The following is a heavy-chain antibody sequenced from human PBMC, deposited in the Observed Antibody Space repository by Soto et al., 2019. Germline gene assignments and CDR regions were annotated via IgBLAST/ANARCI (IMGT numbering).Heavy chain of an antibody. Sequence: QVQLQQWGAGLLKPSETLSLTCAVYGKSLSGYYWSWIRQPPGKALEWIGEINHSGNTNYNPSLKSRVTISVDTSKNQLFLNLGPVTAADTAMYYCARHHVRGRTIAGAAEFWGQGTLVTVSS. J-gene: IGHJ4*02. D-gene: IGHD1-26*01. CDR2: INHSGNT. CDR1: GKSLSGYY. V-gene: IGHV4-34*01. CDR3: ARHHVRGRTIAGAAEF.